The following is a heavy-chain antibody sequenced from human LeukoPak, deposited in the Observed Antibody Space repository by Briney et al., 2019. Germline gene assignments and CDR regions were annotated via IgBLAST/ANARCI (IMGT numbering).Heavy chain of an antibody. CDR1: GFTFSSYA. CDR2: ISYDGSNK. V-gene: IGHV3-30-3*01. Sequence: GGSLRLSCAASGFTFSSYAMSWVRQAPGKGLEWVAVISYDGSNKYYADSVKGRFTISRDNSKNTLYLQMNSLRAEDTAVYYCAREEFVQLWLLVDYWGQGTLVTVSS. D-gene: IGHD5-18*01. J-gene: IGHJ4*02. CDR3: AREEFVQLWLLVDY.